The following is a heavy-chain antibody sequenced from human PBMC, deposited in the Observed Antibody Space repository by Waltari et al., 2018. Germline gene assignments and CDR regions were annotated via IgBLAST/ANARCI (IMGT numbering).Heavy chain of an antibody. D-gene: IGHD3-9*01. J-gene: IGHJ4*02. Sequence: QVQLVESGGGVVQPGRSLRLSCAASGFTFSSYGLHWLRQAPGKGLEWVAVIWYDGSNKYYADSVKGRFTISRDNSKNTLYLQMNSLRAEDTAMYYCAKEDYDILTGYSHFDYWGQGTLVTVSS. V-gene: IGHV3-30*18. CDR3: AKEDYDILTGYSHFDY. CDR1: GFTFSSYG. CDR2: IWYDGSNK.